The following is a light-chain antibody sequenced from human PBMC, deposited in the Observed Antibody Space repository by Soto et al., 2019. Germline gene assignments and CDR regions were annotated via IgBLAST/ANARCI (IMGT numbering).Light chain of an antibody. CDR2: GAY. CDR1: QNVNSN. J-gene: IGKJ4*01. V-gene: IGKV3-15*01. CDR3: QQYNSWPPLT. Sequence: EMFINQSPTTVSVSPRERATLSCRASQNVNSNLAWYQQKPGQPPRLLIYGAYTRATGVPARFSGSGSGTEFTLTINSLQSEDFAVYYCQQYNSWPPLTFGGGTKVDIK.